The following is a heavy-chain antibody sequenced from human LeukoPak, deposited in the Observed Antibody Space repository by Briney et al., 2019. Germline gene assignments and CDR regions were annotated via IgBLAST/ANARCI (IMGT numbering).Heavy chain of an antibody. Sequence: GGSLRLSCEASECTFTTYWMSWVRQAPGKGLEGVANIKQDGSEKYYVDSVKGRFTISRDNAKNSLYLQMNSLRAEDTAVYYCARGFPLNQYYDFWSGTNAFDIWGQGTMVTVSS. J-gene: IGHJ3*02. CDR3: ARGFPLNQYYDFWSGTNAFDI. CDR2: IKQDGSEK. V-gene: IGHV3-7*01. CDR1: ECTFTTYW. D-gene: IGHD3-3*01.